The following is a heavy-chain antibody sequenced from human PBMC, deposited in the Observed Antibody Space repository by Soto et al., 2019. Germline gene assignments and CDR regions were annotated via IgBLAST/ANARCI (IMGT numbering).Heavy chain of an antibody. D-gene: IGHD2-2*01. CDR2: INHSGST. CDR3: ARGYSASDCSSTSCYASPSHYFDY. V-gene: IGHV4-34*01. J-gene: IGHJ4*02. CDR1: GGSFSGYY. Sequence: SETLSLTCAVYGGSFSGYYWSWIRQPPGKGLEWIGEINHSGSTNYNPSLKSRVTISVDTSKNQFSLKLSSVTAADTAVYYCARGYSASDCSSTSCYASPSHYFDYWGQGTLVTVSS.